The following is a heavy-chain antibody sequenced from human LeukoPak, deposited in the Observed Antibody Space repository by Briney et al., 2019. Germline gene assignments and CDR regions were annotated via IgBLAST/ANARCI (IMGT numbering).Heavy chain of an antibody. CDR3: ARQYYYDSSGYEFFDY. V-gene: IGHV3-48*03. CDR1: GFTFSSYE. J-gene: IGHJ4*02. D-gene: IGHD3-22*01. CDR2: ISSSGSTI. Sequence: GGSLRLSCAASGFTFSSYEVNWVRQAPGKGLEWVSYISSSGSTIYYADSVKGRFTISRDNAKNSLYLQMNSLRAEDTAVYYCARQYYYDSSGYEFFDYWGQGTLVTVSS.